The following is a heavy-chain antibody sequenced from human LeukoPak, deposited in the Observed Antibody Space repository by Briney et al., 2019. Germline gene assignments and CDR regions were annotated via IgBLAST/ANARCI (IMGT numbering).Heavy chain of an antibody. Sequence: ASVKVSCKAFGYTFTSNYMHWVRQAPGQGLEWMGIINPSGGSTSYAQKFQGRVTMTRDTSTSTVYMELSSLRSEDTAVYYCARSRDDYGDYDPFYYFDYWGQGTLVTVSS. J-gene: IGHJ4*02. D-gene: IGHD4-17*01. CDR2: INPSGGST. CDR3: ARSRDDYGDYDPFYYFDY. V-gene: IGHV1-46*01. CDR1: GYTFTSNY.